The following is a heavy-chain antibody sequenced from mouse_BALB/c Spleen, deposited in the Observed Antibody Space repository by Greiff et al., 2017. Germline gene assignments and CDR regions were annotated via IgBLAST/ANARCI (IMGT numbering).Heavy chain of an antibody. Sequence: EVKLVESGGGLVQPGGSLKLSCAASGFTFSSYTMSWVRQTPEKRLEWVAYISNGGGSTYYPDTVKGRFTISRDNAKNTLYLQMSSLKSEDTAMYYCARHFYDYEFAYWGQGTLVTVSA. D-gene: IGHD2-4*01. J-gene: IGHJ3*01. CDR2: ISNGGGST. CDR3: ARHFYDYEFAY. CDR1: GFTFSSYT. V-gene: IGHV5-12-2*01.